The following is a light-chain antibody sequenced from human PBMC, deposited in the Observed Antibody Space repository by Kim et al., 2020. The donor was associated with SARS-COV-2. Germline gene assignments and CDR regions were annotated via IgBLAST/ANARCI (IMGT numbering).Light chain of an antibody. CDR1: QSVSSY. Sequence: LSPGERATLSCRASQSVSSYLAWYQQKPGQPPRLLIYDASTRATGIPARFSGSGSGTDFTLTISSLEPEDFAVYYCQQRSNWPRTFGQGTKVDIK. V-gene: IGKV3-11*01. J-gene: IGKJ1*01. CDR2: DAS. CDR3: QQRSNWPRT.